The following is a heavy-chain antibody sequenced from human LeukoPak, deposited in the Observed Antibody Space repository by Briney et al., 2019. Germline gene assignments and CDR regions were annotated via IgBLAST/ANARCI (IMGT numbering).Heavy chain of an antibody. V-gene: IGHV5-51*01. J-gene: IGHJ4*02. CDR3: ARGGTGSRTFDY. D-gene: IGHD1-1*01. CDR1: GYSFTSYW. CDR2: IYPDDLDT. Sequence: PGESLKISCKASGYSFTSYWIGWVRQMPGKGLEWMGIIYPDDLDTRYSASFQGQVTISADRTISTAYLQWSSLKASDTAVYYCARGGTGSRTFDYWGQGTLVTVSS.